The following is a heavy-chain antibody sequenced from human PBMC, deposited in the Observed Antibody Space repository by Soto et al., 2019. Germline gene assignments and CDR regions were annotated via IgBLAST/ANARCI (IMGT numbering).Heavy chain of an antibody. J-gene: IGHJ6*02. CDR2: ISYDGSNK. CDR3: AKDWDIVVVTAIRYGMYV. CDR1: GFTFSSYG. V-gene: IGHV3-30*18. Sequence: QVQLVESGGGVVQPGRSLRLSCAASGFTFSSYGMHWVRQAPGKGLEWVAVISYDGSNKYYADSVKGRFTISRDNSKKTLYLPMNSLRAEDTAVYYCAKDWDIVVVTAIRYGMYVWGQVTTVTVSS. D-gene: IGHD2-21*02.